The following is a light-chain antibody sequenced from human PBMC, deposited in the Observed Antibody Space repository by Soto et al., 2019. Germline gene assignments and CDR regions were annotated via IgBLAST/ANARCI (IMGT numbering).Light chain of an antibody. V-gene: IGKV3-20*01. Sequence: EIVLTQSPSSLSLSPGQRATLSCRASQSVDTTFFAWYQKKPGQAPRLLIYGASKRATGIPDRFSGSGSGTAFTLIISRLEPEDFAVYYCQQYMSSVTFGQGTKVEIK. CDR1: QSVDTTF. CDR2: GAS. CDR3: QQYMSSVT. J-gene: IGKJ1*01.